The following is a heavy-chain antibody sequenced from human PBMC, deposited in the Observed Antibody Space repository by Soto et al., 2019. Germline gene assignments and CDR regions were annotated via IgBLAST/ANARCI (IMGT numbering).Heavy chain of an antibody. D-gene: IGHD1-1*01. J-gene: IGHJ4*02. Sequence: QLQLQESGPGLVKPSETLSLTCTVSGGSISSSSSYWGWIRQSPGKGLEWIGSIYYSGSTYYNPSLKRRVTISEDTPKNQFSLKVSSVTAADTAVYYCARHKNGLNVYCDFWGQGTLVTVSS. CDR3: ARHKNGLNVYCDF. CDR2: IYYSGST. V-gene: IGHV4-39*01. CDR1: GGSISSSSSY.